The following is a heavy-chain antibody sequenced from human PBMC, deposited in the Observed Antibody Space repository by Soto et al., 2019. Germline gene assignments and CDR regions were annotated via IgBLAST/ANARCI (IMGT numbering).Heavy chain of an antibody. CDR3: ARVAAAGKYYYYGMDV. CDR1: GFTFSSYA. V-gene: IGHV3-30-3*01. Sequence: GGSLRLSCAASGFTFSSYAMHWVRQAPGKGLEWVAVISYDGSNKYYADSVKGRFTISRDNSKNTLYLQMNSLRAEDTAVYYCARVAAAGKYYYYGMDVWRQGTTATVSS. D-gene: IGHD6-13*01. J-gene: IGHJ6*02. CDR2: ISYDGSNK.